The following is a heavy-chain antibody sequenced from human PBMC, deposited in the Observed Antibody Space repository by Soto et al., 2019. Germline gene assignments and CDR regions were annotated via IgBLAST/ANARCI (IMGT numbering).Heavy chain of an antibody. CDR1: GYTFSTTA. Sequence: EVQLLQSGGGLAPTGGSLRLSCVASGYTFSTTAVTWVRQAPGKGLEWVSSINDIATTTFYADSVKGRFTISRDNSKNTLYLQMNSLTAEDTAVYYCVRFRGGGYYYSYSMDVWGKGTTVAVSS. V-gene: IGHV3-23*01. D-gene: IGHD3-10*01. CDR3: VRFRGGGYYYSYSMDV. J-gene: IGHJ6*03. CDR2: INDIATTT.